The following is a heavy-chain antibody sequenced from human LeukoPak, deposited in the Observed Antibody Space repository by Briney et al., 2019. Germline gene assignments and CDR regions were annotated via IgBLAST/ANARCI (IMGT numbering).Heavy chain of an antibody. CDR1: GGSFSGYY. V-gene: IGHV4-34*01. CDR2: INHSGST. D-gene: IGHD6-19*01. J-gene: IGHJ5*02. Sequence: SETLSLTCGVYGGSFSGYYWSWIRQPPGKGLEWIGEINHSGSTNYNPSLKSRVTISVDTSKNQFSLKLSSVTAADTAVYYCARVYSSGWYNYRWFDPWGQGTLVTVSS. CDR3: ARVYSSGWYNYRWFDP.